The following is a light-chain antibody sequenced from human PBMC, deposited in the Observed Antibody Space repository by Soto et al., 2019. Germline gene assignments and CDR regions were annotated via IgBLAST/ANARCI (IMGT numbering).Light chain of an antibody. Sequence: ENVLTQSPGTLSLSPGERATLSCRASQSISRTYLAWYQQKPVQAPRLLIYATSSRATGIPDRFSGSGSGTDFTLTISSLQPDDFATYYCQHYNSYSEAFGQGTKVDIK. CDR3: QHYNSYSEA. V-gene: IGKV3-20*01. CDR1: QSISRTY. CDR2: ATS. J-gene: IGKJ1*01.